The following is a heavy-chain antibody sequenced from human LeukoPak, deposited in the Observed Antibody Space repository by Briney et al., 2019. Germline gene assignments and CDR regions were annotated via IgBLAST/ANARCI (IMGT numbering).Heavy chain of an antibody. V-gene: IGHV1-18*01. CDR2: ISAYNGNT. D-gene: IGHD3-3*01. CDR3: ASLAYDFWSRWYYYYYYMDV. Sequence: ASVKVSCKASGYTFTSYGISWVRQAPGQGLEWMGWISAYNGNTNYAQKLQGRVTMTTDTSTSTAYMELSSLRSEDTAVYYCASLAYDFWSRWYYYYYYMDVWGKGTTVTVSS. CDR1: GYTFTSYG. J-gene: IGHJ6*03.